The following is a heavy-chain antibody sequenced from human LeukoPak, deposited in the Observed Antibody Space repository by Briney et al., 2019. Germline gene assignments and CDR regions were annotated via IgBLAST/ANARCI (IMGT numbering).Heavy chain of an antibody. D-gene: IGHD3-9*01. CDR1: GFTFSSHW. J-gene: IGHJ4*02. V-gene: IGHV3-7*01. CDR3: ARDGFDAGIYFDS. Sequence: GGSLRLSCAVSGFTFSSHWMSWVRQAPGKGLEWVANIEQAGSERYYVDSVKGRFTISRDNAKNLLYLQMNSLRAEDTAVYYCARDGFDAGIYFDSWGQGTLVTVSS. CDR2: IEQAGSER.